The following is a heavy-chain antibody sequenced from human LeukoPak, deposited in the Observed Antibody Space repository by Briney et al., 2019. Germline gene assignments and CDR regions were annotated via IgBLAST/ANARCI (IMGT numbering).Heavy chain of an antibody. V-gene: IGHV3-23*01. Sequence: PGRSLRLSCAASGFSFSNYGMSWVRQAPGKGLEWVAGISDSGGRTNYADSVKGRFTISRDNPKNTLYLQMNSLRAEDTAVYFCAKRGVVIRVFLVGFHKEAYYFDSWGQGALVTVSS. CDR2: ISDSGGRT. CDR3: AKRGVVIRVFLVGFHKEAYYFDS. J-gene: IGHJ4*02. D-gene: IGHD3-10*01. CDR1: GFSFSNYG.